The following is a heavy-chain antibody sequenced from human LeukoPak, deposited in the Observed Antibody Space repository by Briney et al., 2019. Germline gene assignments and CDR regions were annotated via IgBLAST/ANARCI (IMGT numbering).Heavy chain of an antibody. V-gene: IGHV4-30-2*01. Sequence: SETLSLICAVSGGTISSGGYSWSWIREPLGKGLEWIGYIYRSGSTYYNPSLKSRVIISVDRSKNQYSLKLSSVTAADTAVYYCARGDPSGMDVWGQGTTVTVSS. CDR1: GGTISSGGYS. J-gene: IGHJ6*02. CDR3: ARGDPSGMDV. CDR2: IYRSGST. D-gene: IGHD2-21*02.